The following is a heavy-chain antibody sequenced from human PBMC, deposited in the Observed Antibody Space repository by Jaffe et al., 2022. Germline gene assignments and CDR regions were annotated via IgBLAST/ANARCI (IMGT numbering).Heavy chain of an antibody. CDR3: AREETTYYYDSSGYSHWFDP. V-gene: IGHV4-59*01. CDR2: IYYSGST. D-gene: IGHD3-22*01. CDR1: GGSISSYY. J-gene: IGHJ5*02. Sequence: QVQLQESGPGLVKPSETLSLTCTVSGGSISSYYWSWIRQPPGKGLEWIGYIYYSGSTNYNPSLKSRVTISVDTSKNQFSLKLSSVTAADTAVYYCAREETTYYYDSSGYSHWFDPWGQGTLVTVSS.